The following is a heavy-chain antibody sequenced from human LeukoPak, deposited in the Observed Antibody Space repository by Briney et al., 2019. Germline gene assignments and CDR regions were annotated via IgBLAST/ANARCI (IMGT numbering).Heavy chain of an antibody. CDR3: ATELVGATTFVAEYFQH. D-gene: IGHD1-26*01. Sequence: ASVKVSCKVSGCTLTELSMHWVRQAPGKGLEWMGGFDPEDGETIYAQKFQGRVTMTEDTSTDTAYMELSSLRSEDTAVYYCATELVGATTFVAEYFQHWGQGTLVTVSS. J-gene: IGHJ1*01. CDR2: FDPEDGET. CDR1: GCTLTELS. V-gene: IGHV1-24*01.